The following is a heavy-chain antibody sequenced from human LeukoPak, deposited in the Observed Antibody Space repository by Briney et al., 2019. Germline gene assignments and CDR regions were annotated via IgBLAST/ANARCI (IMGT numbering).Heavy chain of an antibody. J-gene: IGHJ5*02. CDR2: MSAYNGNT. CDR3: ARDPGIAAAGTWFDP. CDR1: GYTFTSYG. V-gene: IGHV1-18*01. Sequence: ASVKVSCKASGYTFTSYGISWVRQAPGQGLEWMGWMSAYNGNTNYAQKLQGRVTMTTDTSTSTAYMELRSLRSDDTAVYYCARDPGIAAAGTWFDPWGQGTLVTVSS. D-gene: IGHD6-13*01.